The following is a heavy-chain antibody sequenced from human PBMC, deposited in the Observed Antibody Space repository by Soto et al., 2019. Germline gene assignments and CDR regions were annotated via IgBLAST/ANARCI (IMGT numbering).Heavy chain of an antibody. Sequence: QLQLQESGPGLVKPSETLSLTCTVSGGSISSSSYYWGWIRQPPGKGLEGIGSIYYSGSTYYNPSLKRRVPISADTSKNQFSLKLSSVTTADTAVYYCARHVVSLVPAAISLCSFDYGGQGTLVTVSS. V-gene: IGHV4-39*01. CDR1: GGSISSSSYY. J-gene: IGHJ4*02. CDR3: ARHVVSLVPAAISLCSFDY. CDR2: IYYSGST. D-gene: IGHD2-2*02.